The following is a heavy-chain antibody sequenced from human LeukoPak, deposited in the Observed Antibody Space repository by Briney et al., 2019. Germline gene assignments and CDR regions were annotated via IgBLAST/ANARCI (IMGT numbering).Heavy chain of an antibody. CDR3: ARGISSGVDYFDY. Sequence: GGSLRLSCAASGFTFSNNWMTWVRQAPGKGLEWVANIKQDGSEKYYVDSVKGRFTISRDNAKNSLYLQMNSLRAEDTAVYYCARGISSGVDYFDYWGQGALVTVFS. CDR1: GFTFSNNW. V-gene: IGHV3-7*01. J-gene: IGHJ4*02. CDR2: IKQDGSEK. D-gene: IGHD6-19*01.